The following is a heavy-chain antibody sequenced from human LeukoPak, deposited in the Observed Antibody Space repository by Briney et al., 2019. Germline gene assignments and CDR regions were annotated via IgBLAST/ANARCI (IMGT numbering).Heavy chain of an antibody. Sequence: GGSLRLSCAASGFTFSNYWIHWVRQVPGKGLVWVSRISPDGNYGNYADSVKGRFTISKDNAKNTVYLQMNSLRSEDTALFYCVRDWDHYDFDSWGQGTLVTVSS. CDR3: VRDWDHYDFDS. CDR1: GFTFSNYW. V-gene: IGHV3-74*01. CDR2: ISPDGNYG. D-gene: IGHD3-3*01. J-gene: IGHJ5*01.